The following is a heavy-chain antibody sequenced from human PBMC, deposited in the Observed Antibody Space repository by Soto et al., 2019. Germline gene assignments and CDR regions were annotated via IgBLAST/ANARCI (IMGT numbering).Heavy chain of an antibody. CDR2: IIPIFGTA. D-gene: IGHD6-13*01. CDR1: VGTFSRYA. V-gene: IGHV1-69*13. Sequence: SVKVSCKASVGTFSRYAISWVRQAPGQGIEWMGGIIPIFGTANYAQKFQGRVTITADESTSTAYMELSSLRSEDTAVYYCARASDSSSWYGSWFDPWGQGTLVTVSS. J-gene: IGHJ5*02. CDR3: ARASDSSSWYGSWFDP.